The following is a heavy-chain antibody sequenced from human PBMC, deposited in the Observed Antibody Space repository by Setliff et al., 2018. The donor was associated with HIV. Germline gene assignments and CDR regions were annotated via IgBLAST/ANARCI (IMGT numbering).Heavy chain of an antibody. V-gene: IGHV1-2*02. Sequence: ASVKVSCKASGYSFTDYFIHWVRQAPGRGLEWMGWISPHSGGTRTTRTFRGRVTMTRDTSINTAYMELSGVRSGDTAVYFCARQLSNSFDYWGQGTLVTVSS. J-gene: IGHJ4*02. D-gene: IGHD1-1*01. CDR3: ARQLSNSFDY. CDR1: GYSFTDYF. CDR2: ISPHSGGT.